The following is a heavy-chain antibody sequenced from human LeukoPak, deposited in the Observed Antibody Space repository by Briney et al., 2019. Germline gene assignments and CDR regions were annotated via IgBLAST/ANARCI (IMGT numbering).Heavy chain of an antibody. CDR3: ARTYYDYVWGSYRSRSGLWYFDL. J-gene: IGHJ2*01. D-gene: IGHD3-16*02. Sequence: SETLSLTCAVSGGSISSGGYSWSRIRQPPGKGLEWLGYIYHSGSTYYNPSLKSRVTISVDRSKNQFSLKLSSVTAADTAVYYCARTYYDYVWGSYRSRSGLWYFDLWGRGTLVTVSS. CDR1: GGSISSGGYS. V-gene: IGHV4-30-2*01. CDR2: IYHSGST.